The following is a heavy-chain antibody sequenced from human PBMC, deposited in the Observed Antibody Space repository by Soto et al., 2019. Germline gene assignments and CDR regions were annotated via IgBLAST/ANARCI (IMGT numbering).Heavy chain of an antibody. CDR2: ISGSGGST. J-gene: IGHJ3*02. V-gene: IGHV3-23*01. Sequence: EVQLLESGGGLVQPGGSLRLSCAASGFTFSSYAMSWVRQAPGKGLEWVSAISGSGGSTYYADSVKGRFTISRDNSKNTLYLRMNSLRAEDTAVYYCAKTVIEFVSIAARRPSGAFDIWGQGTMVTVSS. CDR1: GFTFSSYA. CDR3: AKTVIEFVSIAARRPSGAFDI. D-gene: IGHD6-6*01.